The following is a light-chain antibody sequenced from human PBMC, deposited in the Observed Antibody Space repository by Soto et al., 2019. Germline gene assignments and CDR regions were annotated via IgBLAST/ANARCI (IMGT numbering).Light chain of an antibody. J-gene: IGKJ2*01. CDR3: QQSYSTPPYT. Sequence: DIQMTQSPSSLSASVGDRVTITCRASQSISSYLNWYQQKPGKAPKLLIYAASSLQSGVPSRFSGSGSGTDFTLTICSLQPEDFATYDCQQSYSTPPYTFGQGTKLEIK. V-gene: IGKV1-39*01. CDR2: AAS. CDR1: QSISSY.